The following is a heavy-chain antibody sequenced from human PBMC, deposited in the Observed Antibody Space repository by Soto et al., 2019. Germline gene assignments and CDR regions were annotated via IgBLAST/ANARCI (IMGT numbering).Heavy chain of an antibody. D-gene: IGHD5-18*01. CDR3: AREPLTRRGYSYGPGIDY. J-gene: IGHJ4*02. CDR1: GYTFTSYG. CDR2: ISAYNGNT. Sequence: QVQLVQSGAEVKKPGASVKVSCKASGYTFTSYGISWVRQAPGQGLEWMGWISAYNGNTNYAQKLQGRVTMTTDTATSTAYMELRSLRSDDTAVYYCAREPLTRRGYSYGPGIDYWGQGTMVTVSS. V-gene: IGHV1-18*01.